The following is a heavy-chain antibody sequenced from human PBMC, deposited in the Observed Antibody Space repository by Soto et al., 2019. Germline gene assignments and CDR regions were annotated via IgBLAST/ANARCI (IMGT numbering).Heavy chain of an antibody. D-gene: IGHD3-22*01. V-gene: IGHV2-5*01. J-gene: IGHJ4*02. CDR3: AHSPFYDSSGYPDY. CDR1: GFSLSTSGMG. Sequence: SGPTLVNPTHTRTLTCTFSGFSLSTSGMGVGWIRQPPGKALEWLALIYWNDDKRYSPSLKSRLTITKDTSKNQVVLTMTNMDPVDTATYYCAHSPFYDSSGYPDYWGQGTLVTVSS. CDR2: IYWNDDK.